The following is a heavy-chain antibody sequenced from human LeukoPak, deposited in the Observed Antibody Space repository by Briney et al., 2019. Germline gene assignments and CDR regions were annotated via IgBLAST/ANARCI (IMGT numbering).Heavy chain of an antibody. CDR1: GGSISSYY. Sequence: PSETLSLTCTVSGGSISSYYWSWIRQPPGKGLERIGYIYYSGSTNYNPSLKSRVTISVDTSKNQFSLKLSSVTAADTAMYYCAREIPGIVGATYFDSWGQGTLVTVSS. CDR3: AREIPGIVGATYFDS. D-gene: IGHD1-26*01. J-gene: IGHJ4*02. V-gene: IGHV4-59*01. CDR2: IYYSGST.